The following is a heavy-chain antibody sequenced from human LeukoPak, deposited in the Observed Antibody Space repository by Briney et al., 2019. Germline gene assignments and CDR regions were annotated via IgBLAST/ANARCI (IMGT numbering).Heavy chain of an antibody. V-gene: IGHV3-66*01. CDR3: ARYRSGWSSAFDI. J-gene: IGHJ3*02. Sequence: GGSLRLSCAASGFTVSSDHMSWVRQAPGKGLEWVSVIYDGGSTYFADSVKGRFTISRDNSKNTLYLQMNSLRVEDTAVYYCARYRSGWSSAFDIWGQGTLVTVSS. D-gene: IGHD6-19*01. CDR1: GFTVSSDH. CDR2: IYDGGST.